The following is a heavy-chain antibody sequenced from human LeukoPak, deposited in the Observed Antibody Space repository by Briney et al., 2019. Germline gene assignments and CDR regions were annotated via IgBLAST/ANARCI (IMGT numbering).Heavy chain of an antibody. Sequence: PGGSLRLSCAASGFTFSNYAMSWVRQAPGKGLGWVSAISGSGSATYYVDSVKARFTISRDNSKNTLYLQMNSLRAEDTAVYYCAKSVGGYFDWLPFDYWGQGTLVTVSS. CDR1: GFTFSNYA. D-gene: IGHD3-9*01. CDR2: ISGSGSAT. J-gene: IGHJ4*02. CDR3: AKSVGGYFDWLPFDY. V-gene: IGHV3-23*01.